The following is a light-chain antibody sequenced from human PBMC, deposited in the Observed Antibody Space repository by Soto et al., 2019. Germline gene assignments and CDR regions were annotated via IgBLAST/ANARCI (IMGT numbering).Light chain of an antibody. Sequence: DIQMTQSPSSLSASVGDRVSITCRASQGINIYLAWYQQKPGKVPKVLIYAASTLQSGVPSRFSGSGYGTDFTLTISSLQPEDVGSYYCQTYPPAPWTFGQGTKVEIK. J-gene: IGKJ1*01. CDR3: QTYPPAPWT. CDR2: AAS. CDR1: QGINIY. V-gene: IGKV1-27*01.